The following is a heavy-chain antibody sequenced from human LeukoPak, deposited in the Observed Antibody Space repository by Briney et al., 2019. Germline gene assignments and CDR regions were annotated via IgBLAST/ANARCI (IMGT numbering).Heavy chain of an antibody. CDR3: ARGGDVDTAMVP. CDR2: INHSGST. D-gene: IGHD5-18*01. CDR1: GGSLSGYY. J-gene: IGHJ5*02. Sequence: SETLSLTCAAYGGSLSGYYWSWIRQPPGKGLEWIGEINHSGSTKYNPSLKSRVTISGDTSKNQFSLQLNSVTPEDTAVYYCARGGDVDTAMVPWGQGTLVTVSS. V-gene: IGHV4-34*01.